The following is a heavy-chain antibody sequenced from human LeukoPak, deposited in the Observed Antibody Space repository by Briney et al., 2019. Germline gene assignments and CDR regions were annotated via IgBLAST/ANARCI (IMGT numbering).Heavy chain of an antibody. CDR2: MYSRGDT. V-gene: IGHV3-53*01. Sequence: PGGSLRLSCAASGFTVSDNYMSWVRQAPGKGLEWVSVMYSRGDTYYANFVKGRFTFSRDISKNTLYLQMDGLRNEDTAMYYCARDAPQVPAAGVLASWGKGTLVIVSS. J-gene: IGHJ5*02. CDR3: ARDAPQVPAAGVLAS. D-gene: IGHD6-13*01. CDR1: GFTVSDNY.